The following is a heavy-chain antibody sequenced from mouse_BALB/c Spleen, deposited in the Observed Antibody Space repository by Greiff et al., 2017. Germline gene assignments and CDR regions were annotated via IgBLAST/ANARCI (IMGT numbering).Heavy chain of an antibody. Sequence: EVQLQQSGAELVRPGALVKLSCKASGFNIKDYYMHWVKQRPEQGLEWIGWIDPENGNTIYDPKFQGKASITADTSSNTAYLQLSSLTSEDTAVYYCVYDGYYVFAYWGQGTLVTVSA. J-gene: IGHJ3*01. CDR2: IDPENGNT. CDR3: VYDGYYVFAY. V-gene: IGHV14-1*02. D-gene: IGHD2-3*01. CDR1: GFNIKDYY.